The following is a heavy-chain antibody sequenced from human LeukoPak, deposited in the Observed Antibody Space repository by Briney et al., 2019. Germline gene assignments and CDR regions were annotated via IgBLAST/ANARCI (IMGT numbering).Heavy chain of an antibody. J-gene: IGHJ1*01. CDR1: GGTFSSYA. D-gene: IGHD6-19*01. V-gene: IGHV1-69*06. CDR2: IIPIFGTA. Sequence: GASVKVSCKASGGTFSSYAISWVRQAPGQGLEWMGGIIPIFGTANYAQKFQGRVTITADKSTSTAYMELSSLRSEDTAVYYCARTGSSGWYFGGYFQHWGQGTLVTVSS. CDR3: ARTGSSGWYFGGYFQH.